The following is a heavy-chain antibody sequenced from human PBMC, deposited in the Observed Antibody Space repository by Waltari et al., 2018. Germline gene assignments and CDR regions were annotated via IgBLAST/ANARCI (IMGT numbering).Heavy chain of an antibody. J-gene: IGHJ4*02. Sequence: PGLVKPSETLSLTCVVSAYPISSGFYWGWIRQPPGKGLEWIGSIYHSGNTYYNPSLKSRVTLSVDTSKNQFSLKLISVTAADTAVYYCARDRGAADYIDYWGQGTLVTVSS. CDR3: ARDRGAADYIDY. CDR2: IYHSGNT. V-gene: IGHV4-38-2*02. D-gene: IGHD3-10*01. CDR1: AYPISSGFY.